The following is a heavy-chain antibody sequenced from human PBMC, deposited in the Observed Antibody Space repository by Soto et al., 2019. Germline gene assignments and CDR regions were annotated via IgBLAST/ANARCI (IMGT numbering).Heavy chain of an antibody. CDR2: ISSSSSTI. V-gene: IGHV3-48*01. CDR3: ALLTYYYDTSGPPVY. J-gene: IGHJ4*02. D-gene: IGHD3-22*01. CDR1: GFIFSTYS. Sequence: GGSLRLSCAASGFIFSTYSMNWVRQGPGKGLEWVSYISSSSSTIFYTDSVKGRFTVSRDNAKNSLYLQMNSLRAEDTAVYYCALLTYYYDTSGPPVYWGQGTLVTVS.